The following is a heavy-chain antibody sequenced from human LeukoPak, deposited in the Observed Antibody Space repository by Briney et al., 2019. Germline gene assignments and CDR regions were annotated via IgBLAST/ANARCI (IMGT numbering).Heavy chain of an antibody. CDR3: ARNRDGYNSFDY. V-gene: IGHV4-4*08. CDR1: GGSISSYY. D-gene: IGHD5-24*01. Sequence: PSETLSLTCTVSGGSISSYYWTWIRQPPGKGLEWIGFISNSGSTNYNPSLRGRVTISVEKSKNHVSLRLNSVTAADTAMYYCARNRDGYNSFDYWGQGTLVTVSS. CDR2: ISNSGST. J-gene: IGHJ4*02.